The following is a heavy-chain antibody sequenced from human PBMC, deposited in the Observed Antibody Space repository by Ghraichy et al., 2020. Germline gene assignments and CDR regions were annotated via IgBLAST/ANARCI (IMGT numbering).Heavy chain of an antibody. CDR3: ARADSSSFFDP. CDR2: MNPNSGAT. V-gene: IGHV1-2*02. D-gene: IGHD6-13*01. J-gene: IGHJ5*02. Sequence: ASVKVSCKASGYTFTGYFMHWVRQAPGQGLEWMGWMNPNSGATDYARKFQGRVTMTRDTSISTAYMELTRLTSDDTAVYYCARADSSSFFDPWGQGTLVTVSS. CDR1: GYTFTGYF.